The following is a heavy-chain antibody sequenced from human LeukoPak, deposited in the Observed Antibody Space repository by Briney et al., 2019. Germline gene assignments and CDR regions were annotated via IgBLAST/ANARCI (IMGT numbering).Heavy chain of an antibody. CDR1: GYTFTSYG. CDR2: ISAYNGNT. CDR3: ARDKGRFLEWLLLGDSPIDP. Sequence: ASVKVSCKASGYTFTSYGISWVRQAPGQGLEWMGWISAYNGNTNYAQKFQGRVTMTTDTSTSTAYMELRSLRSDDTAVYYCARDKGRFLEWLLLGDSPIDPWGQGTLVTVSS. D-gene: IGHD3-3*01. J-gene: IGHJ5*02. V-gene: IGHV1-18*01.